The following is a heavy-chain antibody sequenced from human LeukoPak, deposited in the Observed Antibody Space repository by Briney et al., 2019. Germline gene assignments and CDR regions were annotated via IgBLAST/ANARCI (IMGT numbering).Heavy chain of an antibody. D-gene: IGHD5-12*01. V-gene: IGHV3-23*01. J-gene: IGHJ4*02. CDR3: AKARRYSGYEDY. CDR2: ISGSGGST. CDR1: GFTFSSYD. Sequence: GGSLRLSCAASGFTFSSYDMHWVRQAPGKGLEWVSAISGSGGSTYYADSVKGRFTISRDNSKNTLYLQMNSLRAEDTTVYYCAKARRYSGYEDYWGQGTLVTVSS.